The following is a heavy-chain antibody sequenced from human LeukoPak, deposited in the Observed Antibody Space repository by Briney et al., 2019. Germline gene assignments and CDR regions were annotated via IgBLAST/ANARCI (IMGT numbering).Heavy chain of an antibody. CDR2: INHSGST. D-gene: IGHD3-22*01. Sequence: SETLSLTCAVYGGSFSGYYWSWIRQPPGKGLEWIGEINHSGSTNYNPSLKSRVTISVDTSKNQFSLKLSSVTAADTAVYYCARLKYCYDSSGYRAEYFQHWGQGNLVTVSS. V-gene: IGHV4-34*01. CDR1: GGSFSGYY. J-gene: IGHJ1*01. CDR3: ARLKYCYDSSGYRAEYFQH.